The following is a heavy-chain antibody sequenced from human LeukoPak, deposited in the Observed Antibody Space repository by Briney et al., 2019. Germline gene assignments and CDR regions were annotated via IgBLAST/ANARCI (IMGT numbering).Heavy chain of an antibody. CDR3: VRIPNTASPPNWFDP. V-gene: IGHV5-51*01. D-gene: IGHD5-18*01. J-gene: IGHJ5*02. CDR1: GYSFTNYW. CDR2: IYPGNSHV. Sequence: RGESLKISCKGSGYSFTNYWINWVRQMPGKGLEWMGAIYPGNSHVRYNPSLQGQVTISADTSFGVAYLQWSSLKTSDTGMYYCVRIPNTASPPNWFDPWGQGTLVTVSS.